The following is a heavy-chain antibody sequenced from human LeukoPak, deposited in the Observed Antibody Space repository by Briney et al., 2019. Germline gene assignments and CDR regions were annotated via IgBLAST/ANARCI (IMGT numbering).Heavy chain of an antibody. CDR1: GGSFSGYF. Sequence: SETLSLTCAVYGGSFSGYFWGWIRQPPGKGLEWIGSIYYSGNTYYNPSLKSRVTISIDTSKNQFSLRLTSVTAADTAVYYCARHQYSGSYYRYWGQGTLVTVSS. CDR3: ARHQYSGSYYRY. CDR2: IYYSGNT. J-gene: IGHJ4*02. V-gene: IGHV4-34*01. D-gene: IGHD1-26*01.